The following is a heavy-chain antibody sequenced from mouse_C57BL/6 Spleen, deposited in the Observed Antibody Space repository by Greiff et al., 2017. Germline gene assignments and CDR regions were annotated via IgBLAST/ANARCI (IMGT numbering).Heavy chain of an antibody. V-gene: IGHV1-69*01. D-gene: IGHD2-3*01. CDR2: IDPSDSYT. CDR1: GYTFTSYW. CDR3: ARRGLDDGYYEDY. J-gene: IGHJ2*01. Sequence: QVQLQQPGAELVMPGASVKLSCKASGYTFTSYWMHWVKLRPGQGLEWIGEIDPSDSYTNYNQKFKGKSTLTVDKSSSTAYMQLSSLTSEDSAVYYCARRGLDDGYYEDYWGQGTTLTVSA.